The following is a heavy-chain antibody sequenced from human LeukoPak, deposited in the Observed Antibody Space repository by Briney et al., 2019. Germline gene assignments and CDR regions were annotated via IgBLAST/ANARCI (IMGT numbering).Heavy chain of an antibody. CDR2: MSTTGKYI. V-gene: IGHV3-21*01. D-gene: IGHD3-22*01. J-gene: IGHJ5*02. CDR1: GFDFNNYN. Sequence: GGSLRLSCIASGFDFNNYNLNWVRQAQGKGLEWVASMSTTGKYIYYADSVKGRFTISRDNSKNTLYLQMNSLGAEDTAVYYCAILHGLVGVIIAAENWFDPWGQGTLVTVSS. CDR3: AILHGLVGVIIAAENWFDP.